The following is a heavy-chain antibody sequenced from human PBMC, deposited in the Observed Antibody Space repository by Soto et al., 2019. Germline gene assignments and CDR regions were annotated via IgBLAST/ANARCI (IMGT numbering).Heavy chain of an antibody. D-gene: IGHD1-1*01. V-gene: IGHV3-66*01. CDR2: IYSGGDT. J-gene: IGHJ4*03. CDR1: GFTVSSDY. CDR3: ARDPGDRNGVCF. Sequence: EVQLVESGGGLVQPGGSLRLTCAASGFTVSSDYMSWVRQAPGKGLEWVSVIYSGGDTYYGDSVKGRFTISRDNSKNMLYLQMTSLRVEDTAVYYCARDPGDRNGVCFWGQGTPVTVSS.